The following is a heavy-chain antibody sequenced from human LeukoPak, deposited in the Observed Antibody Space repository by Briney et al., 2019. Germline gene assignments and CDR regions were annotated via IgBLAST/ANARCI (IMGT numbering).Heavy chain of an antibody. Sequence: PSETLSLTCAVYGGSFSGYYWSWIRQPPGKGLEWIGEINHSGSTNYNPSLKSRVTISVDTSKNQFSLKLSSVTAADTAVYYCARVGYGSSWSTPGFDYWGQGTLVTVSS. CDR1: GGSFSGYY. J-gene: IGHJ4*02. CDR2: INHSGST. D-gene: IGHD6-13*01. CDR3: ARVGYGSSWSTPGFDY. V-gene: IGHV4-34*01.